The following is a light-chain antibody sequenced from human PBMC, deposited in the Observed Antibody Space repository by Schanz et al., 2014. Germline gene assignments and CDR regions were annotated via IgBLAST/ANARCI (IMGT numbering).Light chain of an antibody. Sequence: EIVLTQSPGTLSLSPGERATLSCRASQNVNKYHLAWYQQKPGQAPRLLIFGASSRATGIPDRFSASGSGTDFTLTISRLEPDDFAVYYCQQYGSSPNAFGQGTKLEIK. CDR1: QNVNKYH. CDR2: GAS. V-gene: IGKV3-20*01. J-gene: IGKJ2*01. CDR3: QQYGSSPNA.